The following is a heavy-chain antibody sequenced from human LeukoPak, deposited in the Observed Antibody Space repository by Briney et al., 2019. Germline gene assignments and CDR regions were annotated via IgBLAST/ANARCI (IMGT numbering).Heavy chain of an antibody. CDR1: GFTFSSYA. J-gene: IGHJ6*02. D-gene: IGHD6-13*01. V-gene: IGHV3-23*01. CDR3: ATSQQLPSYYYYGMDV. CDR2: ISGSGGST. Sequence: GGSLRLSCAASGFTFSSYAMSWVRQAPGKGLEWVSAISGSGGSTYYADSVKGRFTISRDNSKNTLYLQTNSLRAEDTAVYYCATSQQLPSYYYYGMDVWGQGTTVTVSS.